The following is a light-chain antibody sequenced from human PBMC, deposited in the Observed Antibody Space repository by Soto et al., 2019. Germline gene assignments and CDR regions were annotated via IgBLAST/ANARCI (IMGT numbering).Light chain of an antibody. Sequence: QSALTQPRSVSGSPGQSVAISCTGTSSDVGGYNYVSWYQQHPGKAPKVMIFDVNKRPSGVPDRFSGSKSGNTASLTISGLQAQDEADYYWCSYAGRYTYVFGTGTKLTVL. V-gene: IGLV2-11*01. J-gene: IGLJ1*01. CDR1: SSDVGGYNY. CDR3: CSYAGRYTYV. CDR2: DVN.